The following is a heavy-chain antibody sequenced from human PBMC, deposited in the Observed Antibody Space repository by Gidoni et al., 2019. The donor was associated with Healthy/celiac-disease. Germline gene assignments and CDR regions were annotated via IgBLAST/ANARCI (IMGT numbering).Heavy chain of an antibody. J-gene: IGHJ6*02. CDR2: IIPIFGTA. V-gene: IGHV1-69*01. CDR1: GGTFSSYA. Sequence: QVQLVQSGAEVKKPGSSVKVSCKASGGTFSSYAISWVRQVPGQGLEWMGGIIPIFGTANYAQKFQGRVTITADESTSTAYMELSSLRSEDTAVYYCARGAATANYYYYYGMDVWGQGTTVTVSS. D-gene: IGHD2-15*01. CDR3: ARGAATANYYYYYGMDV.